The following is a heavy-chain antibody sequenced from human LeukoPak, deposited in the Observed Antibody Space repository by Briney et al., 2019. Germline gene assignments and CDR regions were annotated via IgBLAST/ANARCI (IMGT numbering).Heavy chain of an antibody. V-gene: IGHV1-8*03. Sequence: GASVKVSCKASGYTFTSYDINWVRQATGQGLEWMGWMNPNSGNTGYAQKFQGRATITRNTSISTAYMELSSLRSEDTAVYYCARLIYSSSWSRFDPWGQGTLVTVSS. D-gene: IGHD6-13*01. CDR2: MNPNSGNT. CDR3: ARLIYSSSWSRFDP. J-gene: IGHJ5*02. CDR1: GYTFTSYD.